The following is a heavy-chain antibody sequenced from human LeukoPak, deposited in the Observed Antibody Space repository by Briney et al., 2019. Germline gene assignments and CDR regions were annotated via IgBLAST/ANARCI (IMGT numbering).Heavy chain of an antibody. CDR2: IRSKANSYAT. CDR1: GFTFSGSA. J-gene: IGHJ6*03. Sequence: AGGSLRLSCAASGFTFSGSAMHWVRQASGKGLEWVGRIRSKANSYATAHAASVKGRSTISRDDSKNTAYLQMNSLKTEDTAVYYCTRPSRELRGYYYYYMDVRGKGTTVTVSS. CDR3: TRPSRELRGYYYYYMDV. D-gene: IGHD1-26*01. V-gene: IGHV3-73*01.